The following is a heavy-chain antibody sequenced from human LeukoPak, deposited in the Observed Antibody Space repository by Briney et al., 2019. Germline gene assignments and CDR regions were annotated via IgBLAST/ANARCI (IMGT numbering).Heavy chain of an antibody. CDR1: GFTFDDYA. CDR2: ISWNSGSI. D-gene: IGHD4-17*01. V-gene: IGHV3-9*01. Sequence: GRSLRLSCAASGFTFDDYAMHWVRQAPGKGLEWVSGISWNSGSIGYADSVKGRFTISSDNVKNSLYRQMNRQRAEDTVLYYFAKATVTTMAFDIWGQGTMVTVSS. J-gene: IGHJ3*02. CDR3: AKATVTTMAFDI.